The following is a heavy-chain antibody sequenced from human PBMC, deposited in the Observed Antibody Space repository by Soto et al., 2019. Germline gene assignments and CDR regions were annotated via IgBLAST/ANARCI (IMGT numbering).Heavy chain of an antibody. CDR1: GVTVSNNY. J-gene: IGHJ3*02. Sequence: GGSLRLSCAASGVTVSNNYMTWARQAPGKGLEWVSAIGTAGDTYYPGSVKGRFTISRENAKNSLYLQMNSLRAGDTAVYYCARGPTEYCSGGSCYRDGAFDIWGQGTMVTVSS. D-gene: IGHD2-15*01. V-gene: IGHV3-13*01. CDR2: IGTAGDT. CDR3: ARGPTEYCSGGSCYRDGAFDI.